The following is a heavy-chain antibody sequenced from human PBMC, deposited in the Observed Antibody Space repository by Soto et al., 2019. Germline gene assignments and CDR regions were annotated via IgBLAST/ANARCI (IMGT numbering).Heavy chain of an antibody. CDR3: PRVPLVAGAAAPRGWFDP. V-gene: IGHV3-72*01. Sequence: EMQLVESGGGLVQPGGSLRLSCAASGFTFSDHYMDWVRQAPGKGLEWVGRIRNKANSYATEYAASVKGRFTISRDDSKNSLYLQLNSLRTEDTAVYYCPRVPLVAGAAAPRGWFDPWGQGTLVTVSS. J-gene: IGHJ5*02. CDR1: GFTFSDHY. CDR2: IRNKANSYAT. D-gene: IGHD2-2*01.